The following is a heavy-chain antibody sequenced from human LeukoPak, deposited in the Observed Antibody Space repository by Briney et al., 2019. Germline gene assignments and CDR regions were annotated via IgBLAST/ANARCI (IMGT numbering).Heavy chain of an antibody. Sequence: GGSLRLSCAASGFTFSNSFMNWVRQAPGKGLEWVSYISSSSSTIYYADSVKGRFTISRDNAKNSLYLQMNSLRAEDTAVYYCARDNRNGGYGMDVWGQGTTVTVSS. CDR3: ARDNRNGGYGMDV. V-gene: IGHV3-48*04. J-gene: IGHJ6*02. D-gene: IGHD2-8*01. CDR1: GFTFSNSF. CDR2: ISSSSSTI.